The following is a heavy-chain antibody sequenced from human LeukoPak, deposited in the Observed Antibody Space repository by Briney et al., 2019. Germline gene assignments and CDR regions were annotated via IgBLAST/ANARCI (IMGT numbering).Heavy chain of an antibody. Sequence: PGGSLRLSCAASGFTFSSYWMSWVRQAPGKGLEWVANIKQDGSEKYYVDSVKGRFTISRDNAKNSLYLQMNSLRAEDTAVYYCARVADCSGGSCYSRVVYFDYWGQGTLVTVSS. V-gene: IGHV3-7*01. CDR3: ARVADCSGGSCYSRVVYFDY. CDR1: GFTFSSYW. CDR2: IKQDGSEK. J-gene: IGHJ4*02. D-gene: IGHD2-15*01.